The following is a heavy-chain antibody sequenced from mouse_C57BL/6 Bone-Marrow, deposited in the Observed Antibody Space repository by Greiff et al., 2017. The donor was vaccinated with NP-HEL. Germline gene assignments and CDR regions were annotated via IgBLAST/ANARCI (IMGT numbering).Heavy chain of an antibody. CDR1: GFTFSSYG. CDR2: ISSGGSYT. Sequence: EVKVVESGGDLVKPGGSLKLSCAASGFTFSSYGMSWVRQTPDKRLEWVATISSGGSYTYYPDSVKGRFTISRDNAKNTLYLQMSSLKSEDTAMYYCATYGSSHAWFAYWGQGTLVTVSA. J-gene: IGHJ3*01. V-gene: IGHV5-6*01. D-gene: IGHD1-1*01. CDR3: ATYGSSHAWFAY.